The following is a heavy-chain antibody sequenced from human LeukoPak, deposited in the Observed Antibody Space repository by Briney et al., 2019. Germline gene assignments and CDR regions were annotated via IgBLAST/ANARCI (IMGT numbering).Heavy chain of an antibody. CDR2: ISAYSANT. V-gene: IGHV1-18*01. Sequence: ASVKVSCKTSGYTFTSYGITWVRQAPGQGLEWMGWISAYSANTNYAQKLQGRVTMTTDTSTSTAYMELRSLRSDDTAVYYCARAIGVYCTSTSCLPKWFDPWGQGTLVTVSS. J-gene: IGHJ5*02. D-gene: IGHD2-2*01. CDR3: ARAIGVYCTSTSCLPKWFDP. CDR1: GYTFTSYG.